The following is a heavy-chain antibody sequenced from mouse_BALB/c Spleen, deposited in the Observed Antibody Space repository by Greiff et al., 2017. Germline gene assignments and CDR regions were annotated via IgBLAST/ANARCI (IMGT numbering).Heavy chain of an antibody. CDR2: ISNGGGST. Sequence: EVKVVESGGGLVQPGGSLKLSCAASGFTFSSYTMSWVRQTPEKRLEWVAYISNGGGSTYYPDTVKGRFTISRDNAKNTLYLQMSSLKSEDTAMYYCARQATTHFDYWGQGTTLTVSS. V-gene: IGHV5-12-2*01. D-gene: IGHD1-2*01. CDR1: GFTFSSYT. CDR3: ARQATTHFDY. J-gene: IGHJ2*01.